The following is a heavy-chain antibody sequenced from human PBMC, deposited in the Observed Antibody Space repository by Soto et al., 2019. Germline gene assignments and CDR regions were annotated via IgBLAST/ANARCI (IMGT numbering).Heavy chain of an antibody. D-gene: IGHD6-25*01. CDR3: ARDPATSFVYYGMDV. Sequence: ETLSLTCTVSGGSISSGDYYWSWVRQAPGKGLEWVSSISSSSTYIYYADSVKGRFAISRDNAKNSLYLQMNSLRAEDTAVYYCARDPATSFVYYGMDVWGPGTTVTVSS. V-gene: IGHV3-21*01. CDR1: GGSISSGDYY. CDR2: ISSSSTYI. J-gene: IGHJ6*02.